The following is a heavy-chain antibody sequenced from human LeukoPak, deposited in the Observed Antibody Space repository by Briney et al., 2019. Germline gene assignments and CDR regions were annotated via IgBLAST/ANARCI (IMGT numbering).Heavy chain of an antibody. V-gene: IGHV3-48*01. D-gene: IGHD6-13*01. CDR3: AKDPRSVADSSSWSTYYFDY. J-gene: IGHJ4*02. Sequence: GGSLRLSCAASGFTFSSYSMNWVRQAPGKGLEWVSYISSSRSTIYYADSVKGRFTISRDNSKNTLYLQMNSLRAEDTAVYYCAKDPRSVADSSSWSTYYFDYWGQGTLVTVSS. CDR2: ISSSRSTI. CDR1: GFTFSSYS.